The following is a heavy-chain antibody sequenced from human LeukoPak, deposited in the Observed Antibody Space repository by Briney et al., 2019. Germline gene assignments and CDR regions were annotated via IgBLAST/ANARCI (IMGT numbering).Heavy chain of an antibody. CDR1: GSSISSGYY. CDR3: AISTVTRPDAFDI. Sequence: KPSATLSLTCTVSGSSISSGYYWGWLRQPPGTGLEWIGSIYHSGSTYYNPSLKSRVTISVDTSKNQFSLKLSSVTAADTAVYYCAISTVTRPDAFDIWGQGTMVTVSS. D-gene: IGHD4-17*01. CDR2: IYHSGST. V-gene: IGHV4-38-2*02. J-gene: IGHJ3*02.